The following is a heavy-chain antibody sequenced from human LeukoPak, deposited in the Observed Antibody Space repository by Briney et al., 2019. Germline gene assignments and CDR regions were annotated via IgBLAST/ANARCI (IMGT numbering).Heavy chain of an antibody. CDR3: ARHGLVGDTAWFDP. CDR2: IYYSGST. CDR1: GGSISSYY. D-gene: IGHD1-26*01. V-gene: IGHV4-59*08. J-gene: IGHJ5*02. Sequence: SETLSLTCTVSGGSISSYYWSWIRQPPGKGLEGIGYIYYSGSTNYNPSLKSRVTISVDTYKNQFSLKLSSVTAADTAVYYCARHGLVGDTAWFDPWGQGTLVTVPS.